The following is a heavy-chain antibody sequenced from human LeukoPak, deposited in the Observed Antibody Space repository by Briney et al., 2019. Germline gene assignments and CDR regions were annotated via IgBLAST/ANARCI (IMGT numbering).Heavy chain of an antibody. J-gene: IGHJ4*01. D-gene: IGHD5-12*01. CDR2: LFSGGDT. V-gene: IGHV3-66*04. Sequence: GGSLRLSCAASGFSFSRYYMSWARQAPGKGLEWVSVLFSGGDTYYADSVKDRFSISRDSSRETLFLQMNSLRADDTAVYYCARQGYDSGFDYWGHGTMVTVSS. CDR1: GFSFSRYY. CDR3: ARQGYDSGFDY.